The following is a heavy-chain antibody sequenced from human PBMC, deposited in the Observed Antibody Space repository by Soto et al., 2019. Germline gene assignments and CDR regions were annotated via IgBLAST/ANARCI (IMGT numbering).Heavy chain of an antibody. V-gene: IGHV4-61*01. D-gene: IGHD3-9*01. J-gene: IGHJ4*02. Sequence: SETLSLTSSVSGGSVRSATYCWSWIRQPPGKGLEWIGYIHYRGTTIYNPSLKSRVTISIDMSKNQIYLKLTSVATADTAVYYCARLSGDWSPFDSWGQGTLVTVSS. CDR2: IHYRGTT. CDR3: ARLSGDWSPFDS. CDR1: GGSVRSATYC.